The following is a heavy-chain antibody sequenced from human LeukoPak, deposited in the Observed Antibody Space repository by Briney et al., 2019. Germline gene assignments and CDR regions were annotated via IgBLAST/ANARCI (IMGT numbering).Heavy chain of an antibody. J-gene: IGHJ5*02. CDR3: ARDSPYYDYVWGSYRTRGDNWFDP. CDR2: INPSGGST. V-gene: IGHV1-46*01. CDR1: GYTFTTYY. Sequence: ASVTVSSTASGYTFTTYYMHWVRQAPGQGLERMGLINPSGGSTSYAQKFQGRGTMTRDMSTSTVYMELSSLRSEDTAVYYCARDSPYYDYVWGSYRTRGDNWFDPWGQGTLVTVSS. D-gene: IGHD3-16*02.